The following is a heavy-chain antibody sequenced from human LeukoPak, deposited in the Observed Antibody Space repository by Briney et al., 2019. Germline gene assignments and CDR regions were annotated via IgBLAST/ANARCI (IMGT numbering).Heavy chain of an antibody. V-gene: IGHV4-4*09. J-gene: IGHJ4*02. Sequence: SETLSLTCTVSGGSISSYYWSWIRQPPGKGLEWIGYIYTSGSTNYNPSLKSRVTISVDTSKNQFSLKLSSVTAADTAVYYCARTIGYSSSWDYYFDYWGQGTLVNVSS. CDR3: ARTIGYSSSWDYYFDY. CDR2: IYTSGST. D-gene: IGHD6-13*01. CDR1: GGSISSYY.